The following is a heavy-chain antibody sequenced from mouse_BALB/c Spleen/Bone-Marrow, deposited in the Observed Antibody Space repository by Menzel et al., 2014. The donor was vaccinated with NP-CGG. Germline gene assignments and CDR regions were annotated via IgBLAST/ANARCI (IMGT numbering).Heavy chain of an antibody. CDR3: ATYYRYDRRFAY. CDR2: IDPANGNT. V-gene: IGHV14-3*02. CDR1: GFNIKDTY. D-gene: IGHD2-14*01. J-gene: IGHJ3*01. Sequence: EVHLVESGAELVKPGASVKLSCTASGFNIKDTYMHWVKQRPEQGLEWIGRIDPANGNTKYDPKFQGKATTTADTSSNTAYLQLSSLTSEDTAVYYCATYYRYDRRFAYWGQGTLVTVSA.